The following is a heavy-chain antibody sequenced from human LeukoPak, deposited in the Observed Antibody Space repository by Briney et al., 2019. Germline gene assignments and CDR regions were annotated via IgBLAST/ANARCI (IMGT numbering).Heavy chain of an antibody. V-gene: IGHV4-59*01. CDR1: GDSISSYY. Sequence: PPEPLSLTCTVSGDSISSYYWSWLRQPPGRGLGWVGYIYYSGSTNYNPSLKSRVTISVDTSKNQFSLKLSSVTAADTAVYYCARVEVGSYYGLHYWGQGTLVTVSS. CDR2: IYYSGST. J-gene: IGHJ4*02. D-gene: IGHD1-26*01. CDR3: ARVEVGSYYGLHY.